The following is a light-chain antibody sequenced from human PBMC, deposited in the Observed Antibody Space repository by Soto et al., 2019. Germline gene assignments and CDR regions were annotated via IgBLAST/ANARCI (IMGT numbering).Light chain of an antibody. J-gene: IGKJ4*01. CDR1: HNINRY. CDR2: DSS. CDR3: QQYYTSSPLT. V-gene: IGKV1-5*01. Sequence: DIQMTQSPSTLSDFVGDTVTITCLASHNINRYLAWYQQKPGKAPKLLIYDSSSWERGVPSRFNGSGSATAFTLTISSLQPEDFATYYCQQYYTSSPLTFGGGTKVDIK.